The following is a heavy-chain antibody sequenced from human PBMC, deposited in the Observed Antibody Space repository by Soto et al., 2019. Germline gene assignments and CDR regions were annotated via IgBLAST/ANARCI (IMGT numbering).Heavy chain of an antibody. CDR3: ARSQGSSTSLEIYYYYYYGMDG. Sequence: QVQLVQSGAEVKKPGSSVKVSCKASGGTFSSYAISWVRQAPGQGLEWMGGIIPIPGTANNAQKFQGRVTITADESTSTAYMELSSLRSEDTAVYYCARSQGSSTSLEIYYYYYYGMDGWGQGTTVTVSS. D-gene: IGHD2-2*01. J-gene: IGHJ6*02. V-gene: IGHV1-69*01. CDR1: GGTFSSYA. CDR2: IIPIPGTA.